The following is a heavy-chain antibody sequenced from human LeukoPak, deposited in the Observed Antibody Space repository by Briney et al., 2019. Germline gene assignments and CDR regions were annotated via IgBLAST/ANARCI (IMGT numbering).Heavy chain of an antibody. J-gene: IGHJ3*02. CDR1: GDSISSNYW. CDR2: IYYSGIT. V-gene: IGHV4-61*01. D-gene: IGHD3-16*01. Sequence: SGTLSLTCAVSGDSISSNYWWNWIRQPPGKGLEWIGYIYYSGITNYNPSLKSRVTISVDTSKNQFSLKLSSVTAADTAVYYCARSLKAITFGGVSNPFDIWGQGTMVTVSS. CDR3: ARSLKAITFGGVSNPFDI.